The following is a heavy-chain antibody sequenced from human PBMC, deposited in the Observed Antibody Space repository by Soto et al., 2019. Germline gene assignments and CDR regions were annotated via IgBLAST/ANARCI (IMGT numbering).Heavy chain of an antibody. CDR3: ARLLLRPGKFDY. V-gene: IGHV3-11*01. J-gene: IGHJ4*02. CDR1: GFSFSDYY. CDR2: ISSSGDPT. D-gene: IGHD2-21*01. Sequence: GGSLRLSCAASGFSFSDYYMTWIRQAPGKGLEWISDISSSGDPTYYADSVRGRFTISRDNAKNSLYLQPNSLRGEDTAVYYCARLLLRPGKFDYWGQGTLVTVSS.